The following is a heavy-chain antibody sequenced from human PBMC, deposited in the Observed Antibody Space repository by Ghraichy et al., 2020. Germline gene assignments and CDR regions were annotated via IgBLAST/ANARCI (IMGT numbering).Heavy chain of an antibody. CDR1: GGSISSSSYY. CDR3: ARNPLYQDYFDY. CDR2: IYYSGST. D-gene: IGHD2/OR15-2a*01. Sequence: SETLSLTCTVSGGSISSSSYYWGWIRQPPGKGLEWIGSIYYSGSTYYNTSLKSRVTISVDTSKNQFSLKLSSVTAADKAVYYCARNPLYQDYFDYWGQGTLVTVSS. V-gene: IGHV4-39*01. J-gene: IGHJ4*02.